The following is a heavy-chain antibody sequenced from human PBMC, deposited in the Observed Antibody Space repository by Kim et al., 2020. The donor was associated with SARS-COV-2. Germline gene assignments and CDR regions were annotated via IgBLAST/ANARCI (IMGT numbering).Heavy chain of an antibody. V-gene: IGHV3-11*01. Sequence: YAVSVRGRFTVSRDNAKKSLWLQMRSLRVDDTAVYFCARGGGDSYYYGMDAWGRGTTVTVSS. J-gene: IGHJ6*02. CDR3: ARGGGDSYYYGMDA. D-gene: IGHD2-15*01.